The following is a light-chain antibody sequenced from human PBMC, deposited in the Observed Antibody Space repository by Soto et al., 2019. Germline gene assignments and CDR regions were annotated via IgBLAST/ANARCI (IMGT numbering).Light chain of an antibody. CDR2: QTS. Sequence: VLTHSPDTRSLSTCERASLSGSLSQYINTRLAWYQHRPGQAPRLLIYQTSIRAAGIPARFSGSGSGTEFTLTFSSLQSEDSAVYYCQQYDKWPPRAFGQGTKVDIK. V-gene: IGKV3D-15*01. CDR3: QQYDKWPPRA. CDR1: QYINTR. J-gene: IGKJ1*01.